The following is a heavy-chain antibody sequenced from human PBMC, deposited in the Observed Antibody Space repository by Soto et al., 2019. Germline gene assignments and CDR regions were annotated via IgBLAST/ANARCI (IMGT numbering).Heavy chain of an antibody. CDR2: IYYSGST. V-gene: IGHV4-59*08. J-gene: IGHJ4*02. D-gene: IGHD2-2*01. CDR1: GGSISSYY. Sequence: SETLSLTCTVSGGSISSYYWSWIRLPPGKGLEWIGYIYYSGSTNYNPSLKSRVTISADTSKNQFSLRLSSVTAADTAVYYCARHSDIVEEPPAVRRYFFDCWGQGSLVTVSS. CDR3: ARHSDIVEEPPAVRRYFFDC.